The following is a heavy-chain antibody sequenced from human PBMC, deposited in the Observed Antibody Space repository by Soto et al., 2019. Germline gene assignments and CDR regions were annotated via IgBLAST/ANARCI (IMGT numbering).Heavy chain of an antibody. Sequence: GASVKVSCKASGGTFSSYTISWVRQAPGQGLEWMGRIIPILGIASYAQKFQGRVTITADKSTSTAYMELSSLRSEDTAVYYCARTYCSSTSCYNPYYYYYMDVWGKGTTVTVSS. J-gene: IGHJ6*03. CDR1: GGTFSSYT. D-gene: IGHD2-2*02. CDR3: ARTYCSSTSCYNPYYYYYMDV. CDR2: IIPILGIA. V-gene: IGHV1-69*02.